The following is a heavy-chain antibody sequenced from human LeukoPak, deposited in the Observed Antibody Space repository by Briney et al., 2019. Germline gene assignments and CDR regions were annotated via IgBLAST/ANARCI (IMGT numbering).Heavy chain of an antibody. CDR2: ISGSGGST. CDR3: AKDAVWYGSGSYPLFDP. D-gene: IGHD3-10*01. CDR1: GFTFSSYA. J-gene: IGHJ5*02. V-gene: IGHV3-23*01. Sequence: GGSLRLSCAASGFTFSSYAMSWVRQAPGKGLEWVSAISGSGGSTYYADSAKGRFTISRDNSKNTLYLQMNSLRAEDTAVYYCAKDAVWYGSGSYPLFDPWGQGTLVTVSS.